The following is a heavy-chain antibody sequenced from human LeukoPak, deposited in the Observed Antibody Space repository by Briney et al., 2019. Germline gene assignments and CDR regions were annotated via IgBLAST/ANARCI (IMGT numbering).Heavy chain of an antibody. D-gene: IGHD3-22*01. CDR3: ARVSDYYDSSGSY. CDR2: IIPIFGTA. Sequence: ASVKVSCKAPGGTFSSYAISWVRQAPGQGLEWMGGIIPIFGTANYAQKFQGRVTITADESTSTAYMELSSLRSEDTAVYYCARVSDYYDSSGSYWGQGTLVTVSS. V-gene: IGHV1-69*01. J-gene: IGHJ4*02. CDR1: GGTFSSYA.